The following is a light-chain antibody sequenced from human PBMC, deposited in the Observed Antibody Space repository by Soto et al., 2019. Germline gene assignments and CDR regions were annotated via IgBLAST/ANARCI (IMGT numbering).Light chain of an antibody. CDR3: QQYNSYPWT. J-gene: IGKJ1*01. CDR1: QTTNSW. CDR2: DAS. V-gene: IGKV1-5*01. Sequence: DIQMTQAPSTLSAAVGDRVTITCRASQTTNSWLAWYQQKPGKAPKLLIYDASSLESGVPSRFSGSGSGTEFTLTISSLQPDDFATYYCQQYNSYPWTFGQGINVDI.